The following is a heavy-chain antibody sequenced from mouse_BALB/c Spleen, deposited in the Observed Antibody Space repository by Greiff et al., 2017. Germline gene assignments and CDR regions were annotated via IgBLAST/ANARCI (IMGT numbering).Heavy chain of an antibody. J-gene: IGHJ3*01. Sequence: EVQRVESGGGLVQPGGSRKLSCAASGFTFSSLGMHWVRQAPEKGLEWVAYISSGSSTIYYADTVKGRFTISRDNPKNTLFLQMTSLRSEDTAMYYCAVLGLAYWGQGTLVTVSA. CDR3: AVLGLAY. CDR1: GFTFSSLG. D-gene: IGHD4-1*01. V-gene: IGHV5-17*02. CDR2: ISSGSSTI.